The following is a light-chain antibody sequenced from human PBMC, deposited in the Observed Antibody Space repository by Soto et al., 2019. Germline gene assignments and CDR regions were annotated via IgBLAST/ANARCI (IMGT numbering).Light chain of an antibody. CDR3: AAWDDSLNGWV. V-gene: IGLV1-44*01. CDR2: SNN. J-gene: IGLJ3*02. Sequence: QSVLTQPPSASGTPGQRVTISCSGSSSNIGSNTVNWYQQLPGTAPKLLIYSNNQRPSGVPDRFSGSKSGTSASLAISGLQSEEEADDYCAAWDDSLNGWVFGGGTKLTVL. CDR1: SSNIGSNT.